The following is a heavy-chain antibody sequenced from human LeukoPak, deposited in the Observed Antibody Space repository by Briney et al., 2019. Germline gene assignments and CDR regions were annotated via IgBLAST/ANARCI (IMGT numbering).Heavy chain of an antibody. V-gene: IGHV4-39*01. CDR2: IYYSGST. CDR1: GCSISSSSYF. Sequence: PSETLSLTCSVSGCSISSSSYFWGWIRQPPGKGLEWIGSIYYSGSTYSNPSLKSRITISVDTSKTQFSLKLSFVTAADTAVYYCARDGYTYGSFDYWGQGTLVTVSS. J-gene: IGHJ4*02. CDR3: ARDGYTYGSFDY. D-gene: IGHD5-18*01.